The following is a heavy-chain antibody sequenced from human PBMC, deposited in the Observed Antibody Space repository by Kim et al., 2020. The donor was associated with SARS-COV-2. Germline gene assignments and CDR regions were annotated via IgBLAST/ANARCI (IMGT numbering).Heavy chain of an antibody. V-gene: IGHV1-69*13. CDR2: IIPIFGTA. D-gene: IGHD5-12*01. J-gene: IGHJ4*02. Sequence: SVKVSCKASGGTFSSYAISWVRQAPGQGLEWMGGIIPIFGTANYAQKFQGRVTTTADESTSTAYMELSSLRSEDTAVYYCARDLSGGYSGYDLDYWGQGTLVTVSS. CDR3: ARDLSGGYSGYDLDY. CDR1: GGTFSSYA.